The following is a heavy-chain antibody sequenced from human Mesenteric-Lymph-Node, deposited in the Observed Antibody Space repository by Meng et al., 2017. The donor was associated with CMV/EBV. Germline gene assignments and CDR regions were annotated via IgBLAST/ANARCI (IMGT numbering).Heavy chain of an antibody. CDR2: LHPDGTTT. V-gene: IGHV3-74*01. CDR1: GFPFSDAW. D-gene: IGHD6-19*01. CDR3: ARGGVAGTLDY. Sequence: GGSLRLSCAASGFPFSDAWMSWVRQAPGKGLVWVSRLHPDGTTTGYADSVKGRFTISRDTAKNTLYLQVSCLKADDTAVYYCARGGVAGTLDYWGQGLQVTVSS. J-gene: IGHJ4*02.